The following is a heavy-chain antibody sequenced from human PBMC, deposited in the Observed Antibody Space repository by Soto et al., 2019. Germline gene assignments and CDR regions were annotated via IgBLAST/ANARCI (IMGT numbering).Heavy chain of an antibody. V-gene: IGHV4-59*01. CDR1: GVSISSDY. J-gene: IGHJ3*02. CDR2: TSHTGTT. CDR3: ARGPPSMDAFDI. Sequence: QVQLQESGPGLVKPSETLSLTCTVSGVSISSDYWTWIRQPPGKGLEWIAYTSHTGTTDYNPSLKSRVTMSLDTAKNPFSLKLSSVTAADTAVYYCARGPPSMDAFDIWGQGTKVTVSP.